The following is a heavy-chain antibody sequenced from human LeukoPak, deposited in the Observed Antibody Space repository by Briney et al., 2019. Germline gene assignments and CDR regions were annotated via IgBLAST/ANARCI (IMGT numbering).Heavy chain of an antibody. CDR1: GFTFSSNA. Sequence: PGGSLRLSCAASGFTFSSNAIHWVRQAPGKGLEWVAEISYDGGNTYYADSVKGRFTISRDNSKNTLYLQVNSLRAEDTAVYYCAKEGTGIHFDYWGQGTLVTVFS. D-gene: IGHD1-1*01. J-gene: IGHJ4*02. CDR3: AKEGTGIHFDY. CDR2: ISYDGGNT. V-gene: IGHV3-30-3*01.